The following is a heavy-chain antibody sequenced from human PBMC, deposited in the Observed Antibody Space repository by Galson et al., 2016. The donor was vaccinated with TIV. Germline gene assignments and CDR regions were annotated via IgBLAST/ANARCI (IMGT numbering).Heavy chain of an antibody. CDR2: INVGNGDR. Sequence: SVKVSCKASGYILASHVMHWVRQAPGQRPEWMGWINVGNGDRKYSQRLQGRVTLSGDTSANTAFMELSSLRFEDTATYYCARDRGGSGDFDYWGQGTPVTVSS. CDR3: ARDRGGSGDFDY. J-gene: IGHJ4*02. V-gene: IGHV1-3*01. D-gene: IGHD3-16*01. CDR1: GYILASHV.